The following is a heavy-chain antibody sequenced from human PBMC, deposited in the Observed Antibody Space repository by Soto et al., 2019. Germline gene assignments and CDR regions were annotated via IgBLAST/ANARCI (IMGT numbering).Heavy chain of an antibody. CDR2: IYYSGST. Sequence: PSETLSLTCTVSGGSISSYYWSWIRQPPGKGLEWIGYIYYSGSTNYNPSLKSRVSISVDTSKNQFSLKLSSVTAADTAVYYCARLYSSSWYRGHYYYGMDVWGQGTTVTVSS. V-gene: IGHV4-59*08. D-gene: IGHD6-13*01. J-gene: IGHJ6*02. CDR3: ARLYSSSWYRGHYYYGMDV. CDR1: GGSISSYY.